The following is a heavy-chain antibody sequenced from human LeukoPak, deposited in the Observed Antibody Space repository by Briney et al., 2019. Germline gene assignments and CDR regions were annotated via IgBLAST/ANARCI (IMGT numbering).Heavy chain of an antibody. CDR2: ISSSGSTI. V-gene: IGHV3-11*01. D-gene: IGHD6-19*01. Sequence: AGGSLRLSCAASGFTFSDYYMSWIRQAPGKGLEWVSYISSSGSTIYYADSVKGRFTISRDNAKNSLYLQMNSLRAEDTAVYYCAKVHQWLAPDAFNIWGQGTMVTVSS. J-gene: IGHJ3*02. CDR1: GFTFSDYY. CDR3: AKVHQWLAPDAFNI.